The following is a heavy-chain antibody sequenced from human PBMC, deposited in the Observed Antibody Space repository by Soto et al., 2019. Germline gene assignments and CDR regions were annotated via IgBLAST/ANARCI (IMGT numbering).Heavy chain of an antibody. J-gene: IGHJ4*02. Sequence: GGSLRLSCTASGFTFSPYAMNWCRQAPGKELEWVAVISYDGNNRNYADSVKGRFTISRDNSRNTLYLQMSSLRPEDTAVYHCARDPTTRFYFDYWGQGALVTVSS. D-gene: IGHD1-1*01. V-gene: IGHV3-30-3*01. CDR3: ARDPTTRFYFDY. CDR1: GFTFSPYA. CDR2: ISYDGNNR.